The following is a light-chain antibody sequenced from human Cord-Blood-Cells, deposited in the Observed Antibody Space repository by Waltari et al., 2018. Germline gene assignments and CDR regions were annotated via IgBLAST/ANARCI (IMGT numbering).Light chain of an antibody. V-gene: IGLV2-11*01. J-gene: IGLJ2*01. Sequence: QSALTQPRSVSGSPGQSVTISCTGTSSDVGGYNYVPWYHQHPGKAPKLMIYDVSKRPSGVPDRFSGSKSGNTASLTISGLQAEDEADYYCCSYAGSYTFVVFGGGTKLTVL. CDR1: SSDVGGYNY. CDR2: DVS. CDR3: CSYAGSYTFVV.